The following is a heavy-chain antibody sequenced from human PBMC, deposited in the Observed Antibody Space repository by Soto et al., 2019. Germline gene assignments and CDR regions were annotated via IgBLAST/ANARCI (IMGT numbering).Heavy chain of an antibody. Sequence: QLQLQESGPGLVKPSETLSLTCTVSGGSISSSSYYWGWIRQPPGKGLEWIGSIYYSGSTSYNPSLKSRVTISVDTSKNQFSLKLSSVTAADTAVYYCVRGRASGPIDYWGQGTLVTVSS. CDR3: VRGRASGPIDY. V-gene: IGHV4-39*01. D-gene: IGHD3-10*01. J-gene: IGHJ4*02. CDR2: IYYSGST. CDR1: GGSISSSSYY.